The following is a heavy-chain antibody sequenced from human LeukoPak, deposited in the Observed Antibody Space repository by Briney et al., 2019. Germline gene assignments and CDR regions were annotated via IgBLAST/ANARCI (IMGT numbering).Heavy chain of an antibody. V-gene: IGHV3-30*02. J-gene: IGHJ4*02. CDR1: GFTFSSYG. Sequence: GGSLRLSCAASGFTFSSYGMHWVRQAPGKGLEWVAFIRYDGSNKYYADSVKGRFTISRDNSKNTLYLQMNSLRAEDTAVYYCLKAARKLEGGLFDYWGQGTLVTVSS. D-gene: IGHD6-6*01. CDR2: IRYDGSNK. CDR3: LKAARKLEGGLFDY.